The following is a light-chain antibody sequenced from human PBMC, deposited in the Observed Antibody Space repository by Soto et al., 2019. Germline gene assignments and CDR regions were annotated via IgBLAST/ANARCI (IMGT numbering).Light chain of an antibody. CDR3: QQYNSYSLT. CDR2: KAS. Sequence: DIQMTQSPSILSASVGDSVTITCRASQSISGWLAWYQQKPGKAPKLLMSKASTLESGVPSRFSGSGSGTEFTLTISSLQPDDFATYYCQQYNSYSLTFGQGTKVEI. J-gene: IGKJ1*01. CDR1: QSISGW. V-gene: IGKV1-5*03.